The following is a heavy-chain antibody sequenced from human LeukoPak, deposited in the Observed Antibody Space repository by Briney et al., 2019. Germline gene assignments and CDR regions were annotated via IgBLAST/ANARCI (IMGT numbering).Heavy chain of an antibody. V-gene: IGHV1-69*02. J-gene: IGHJ5*02. D-gene: IGHD2-2*01. Sequence: ATLKVSCKASVVTSSAYTITSVPQSPGPRRECMGRIIPILCIPNYAHKFQGRSTITADKSTSTAYMELSSLESHDPAVYYCSSGVGLTAAIVRFDPWGQGPLVTVSA. CDR3: SSGVGLTAAIVRFDP. CDR2: IIPILCIP. CDR1: VVTSSAYT.